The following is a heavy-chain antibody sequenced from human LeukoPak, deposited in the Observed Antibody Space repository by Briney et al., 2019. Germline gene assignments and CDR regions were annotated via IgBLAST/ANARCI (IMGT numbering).Heavy chain of an antibody. V-gene: IGHV4-4*07. CDR1: GGSISSYY. D-gene: IGHD4-23*01. J-gene: IGHJ3*02. CDR2: IYTSGST. Sequence: PSETLSLTCTVSGGSISSYYWSWIRQPAGKGLEWIGRIYTSGSTNYNPSLKSRVTMSVDTSKNQFSLKLSSVTAADTAVYYCARDLGPQATVVTPGAFDIWGQGPMVTVSS. CDR3: ARDLGPQATVVTPGAFDI.